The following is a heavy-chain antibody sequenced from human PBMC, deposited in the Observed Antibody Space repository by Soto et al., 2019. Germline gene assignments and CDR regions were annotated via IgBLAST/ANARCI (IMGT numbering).Heavy chain of an antibody. CDR2: INPHGGST. D-gene: IGHD3-3*01. J-gene: IGHJ5*02. Sequence: ASVKVSCKSPGDTFTSYYLNWVRQAPGQGLEWMGVINPHGGSTKYAQKFQGRITMTRDTSRSTVYMELSSLRSDDTAIYYCARSSGGNFGIIIEGSNWFDPWGQGTLVTVSS. CDR1: GDTFTSYY. CDR3: ARSSGGNFGIIIEGSNWFDP. V-gene: IGHV1-46*01.